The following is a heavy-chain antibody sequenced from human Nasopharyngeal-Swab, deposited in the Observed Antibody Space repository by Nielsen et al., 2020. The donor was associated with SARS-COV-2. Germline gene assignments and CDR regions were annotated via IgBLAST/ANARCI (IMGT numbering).Heavy chain of an antibody. Sequence: WIRQPPGKGLEWVSSISSSSSYIYYADSVEGRFTISRDNAKNSLYLQMNSLRAEDTAVYYCATDYVETRDYWGQGTLVTVSS. J-gene: IGHJ4*02. D-gene: IGHD4-17*01. CDR2: ISSSSSYI. CDR3: ATDYVETRDY. V-gene: IGHV3-21*01.